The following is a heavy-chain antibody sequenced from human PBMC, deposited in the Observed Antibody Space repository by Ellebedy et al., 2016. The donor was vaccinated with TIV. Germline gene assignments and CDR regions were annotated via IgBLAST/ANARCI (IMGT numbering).Heavy chain of an antibody. J-gene: IGHJ3*02. V-gene: IGHV4-4*02. CDR3: ARWKSMILGRDAFDI. CDR2: IYPSGST. Sequence: MPSETLSLTCSVSGGSISSSDWWSWVRQPPGKGLECIGEIYPSGSTNYNPSLKSRVTISVDKSKNQFSLKLSSVTAADTAVYYCARWKSMILGRDAFDIWGQGTMVTVSS. CDR1: GGSISSSDW. D-gene: IGHD3-22*01.